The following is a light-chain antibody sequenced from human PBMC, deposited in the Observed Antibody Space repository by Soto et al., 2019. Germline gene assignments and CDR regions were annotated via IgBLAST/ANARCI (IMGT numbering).Light chain of an antibody. CDR1: SSDVGYYDY. J-gene: IGLJ1*01. CDR2: EVS. V-gene: IGLV2-14*01. CDR3: SSYTSSSPYV. Sequence: QSALTRPPSASGFPGQSVTISCTGTSSDVGYYDYVSWYQQHPGKAPKLMIYEVSNRPSGVSNRFSGSKSGNTASLTISGLQAEDEADYYCSSYTSSSPYVFGTGTKVTVL.